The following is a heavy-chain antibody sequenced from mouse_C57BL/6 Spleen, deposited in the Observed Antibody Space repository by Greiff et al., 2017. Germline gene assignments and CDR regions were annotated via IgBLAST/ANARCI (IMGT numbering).Heavy chain of an antibody. J-gene: IGHJ4*01. D-gene: IGHD2-4*01. CDR3: ARSFYDYDEDYYAMDY. Sequence: EVQRVESGGGLVQPGGSLSLSCAASGFTFTDYYMSWVRQPPGKALGWLGFIRNKANGYTTEYSASVKGRFTISRDNSQSILYLQMNALRAEDSATYYCARSFYDYDEDYYAMDYWGQGTSVTVTA. CDR1: GFTFTDYY. CDR2: IRNKANGYTT. V-gene: IGHV7-3*01.